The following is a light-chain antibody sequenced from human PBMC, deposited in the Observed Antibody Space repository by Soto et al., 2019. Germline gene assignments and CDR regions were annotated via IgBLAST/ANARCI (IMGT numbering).Light chain of an antibody. CDR3: EQYGSSPYT. V-gene: IGKV3-20*01. CDR1: QSVSNSY. Sequence: EILLTQSPGTLSLSPGERATLSCRASQSVSNSYLAWYQQKPGQAPRLLIYGAYGRATGIPDRFSGSGSGTDFTLTISRLEPEDFAVYYCEQYGSSPYTFGQGTELEI. CDR2: GAY. J-gene: IGKJ2*01.